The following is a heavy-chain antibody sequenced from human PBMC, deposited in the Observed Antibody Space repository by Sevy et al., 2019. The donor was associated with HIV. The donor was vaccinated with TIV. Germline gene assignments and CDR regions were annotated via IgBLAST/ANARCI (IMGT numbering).Heavy chain of an antibody. CDR3: ARDRGPVRGGNSLFYYYYGMDV. Sequence: GESLKISCAASGFTFSSYAMHWVRQAPGKGLEWVAVISYDGSNKYYADSVKGRFTISRDNSKNTLYLQMNSLRAEDTAVYYCARDRGPVRGGNSLFYYYYGMDVWGQGTTVTVSS. V-gene: IGHV3-30-3*01. J-gene: IGHJ6*02. CDR2: ISYDGSNK. CDR1: GFTFSSYA. D-gene: IGHD2-21*02.